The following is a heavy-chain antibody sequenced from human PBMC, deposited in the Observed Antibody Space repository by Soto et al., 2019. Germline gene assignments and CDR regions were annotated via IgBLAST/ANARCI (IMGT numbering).Heavy chain of an antibody. CDR3: VRGDYGDYSHWFDP. Sequence: QVQLVQSGAEVKKPGASVRVSCKASGYTFTKFDINWVRQATGQGLDWMGWMNPNSGNTGYAQKFQGRVTMTRNTSITTPYMELSTLRSEDTAVYYCVRGDYGDYSHWFDPWGQGTLVTVSS. V-gene: IGHV1-8*01. D-gene: IGHD4-17*01. J-gene: IGHJ5*02. CDR1: GYTFTKFD. CDR2: MNPNSGNT.